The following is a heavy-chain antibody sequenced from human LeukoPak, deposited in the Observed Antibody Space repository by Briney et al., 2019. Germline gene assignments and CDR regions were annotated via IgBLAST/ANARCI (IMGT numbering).Heavy chain of an antibody. J-gene: IGHJ5*02. V-gene: IGHV3-73*01. D-gene: IGHD2-15*01. CDR2: LDKKDNLYAT. CDR3: TRDRGTYNWIDP. Sequence: AGGSVRLLCAASGFTFNCSAVLCLRQSSGKELEGGVHLDKKDNLYATPYAESVKGRFPISRDDSKDTAFRHMDSLTTEDTALYYCTRDRGTYNWIDPWGQGTLVTVSS. CDR1: GFTFNCSA.